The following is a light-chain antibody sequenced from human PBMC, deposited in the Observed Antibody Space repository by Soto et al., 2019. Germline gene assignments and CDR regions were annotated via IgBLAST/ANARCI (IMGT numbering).Light chain of an antibody. J-gene: IGKJ3*01. V-gene: IGKV2-28*01. CDR1: QSLLHSNGYNY. CDR2: LGS. Sequence: DIVMTQSPLSLPVPPGEPASISCRSSQSLLHSNGYNYLDWYLQKPGQSPQLLIYLGSNRASGVPDRFSGSGSGTDFALKISRVEAEDVGVYYCMQTLQTPLSIGPGTKVDIK. CDR3: MQTLQTPLS.